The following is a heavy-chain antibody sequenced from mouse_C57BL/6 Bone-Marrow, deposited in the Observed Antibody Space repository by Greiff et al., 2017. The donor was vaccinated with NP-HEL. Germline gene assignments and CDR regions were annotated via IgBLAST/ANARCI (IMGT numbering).Heavy chain of an antibody. CDR2: ISSGGSYT. J-gene: IGHJ3*01. V-gene: IGHV5-6*01. D-gene: IGHD2-4*01. Sequence: EVQLVESGGDLVKPGGSLKLSCAASGFTFSSYGMSWVRQTPDKRLEWVATISSGGSYTYYPDSVKGRFTISRDNAKNTLYLQMSSLKSEDTAMYYCARAYDYDDLWGQGTLVTVSA. CDR3: ARAYDYDDL. CDR1: GFTFSSYG.